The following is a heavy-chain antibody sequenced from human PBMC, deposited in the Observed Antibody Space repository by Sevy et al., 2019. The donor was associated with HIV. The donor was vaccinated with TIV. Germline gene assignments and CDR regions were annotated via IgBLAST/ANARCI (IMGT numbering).Heavy chain of an antibody. J-gene: IGHJ4*02. D-gene: IGHD6-19*01. V-gene: IGHV3-66*01. Sequence: GGSLRLSCVASGFTVSRNYMSWVRQAPGKGLEWVSVIYSDGKTFYADSVQDRFTISRDNSKNTLYLQMNSLRAEDTAVYYCAGWSRAWTLFDYWGQGTLVTVSS. CDR3: AGWSRAWTLFDY. CDR2: IYSDGKT. CDR1: GFTVSRNY.